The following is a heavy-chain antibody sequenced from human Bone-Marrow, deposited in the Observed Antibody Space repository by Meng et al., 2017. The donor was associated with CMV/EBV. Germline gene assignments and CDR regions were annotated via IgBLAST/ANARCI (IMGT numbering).Heavy chain of an antibody. CDR1: GVTFSSYW. CDR3: ARGDLTLDY. V-gene: IGHV3-7*01. CDR2: IKQDGSEK. D-gene: IGHD2-15*01. J-gene: IGHJ4*02. Sequence: GESLKISCAASGVTFSSYWVSWVRQAPGKGLEWVANIKQDGSEKYYVDAVKVRFTISRDHAKNSLYPQMNSLRAEDTDVYYCARGDLTLDYWGQGTLVTVSS.